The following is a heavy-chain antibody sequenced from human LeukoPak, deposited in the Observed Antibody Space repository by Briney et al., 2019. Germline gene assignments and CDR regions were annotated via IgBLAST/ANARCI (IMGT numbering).Heavy chain of an antibody. V-gene: IGHV3-48*04. CDR2: ISSSSSTI. D-gene: IGHD3-3*01. CDR3: AKPYYDFWSGYLWDDY. Sequence: GGSLRLSCAASGFTFSSYSMNWVRQAPGKGLEWVSYISSSSSTIYYADSVKGRFTISRDNAKNSLYLQMNSLRAEDTAVYYCAKPYYDFWSGYLWDDYWGQGTLVTVSS. J-gene: IGHJ4*02. CDR1: GFTFSSYS.